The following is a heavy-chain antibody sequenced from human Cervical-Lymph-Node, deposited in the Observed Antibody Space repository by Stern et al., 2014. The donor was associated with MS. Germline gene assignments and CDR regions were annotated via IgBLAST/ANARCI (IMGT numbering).Heavy chain of an antibody. Sequence: QVQLVQSGAEVKKPGSSVKVSCKASGGTFSSYAIRWVRQAPGHGLEWMGGLLPIFGTANYAQKFQGRGTITADESTSTAYMELSSLRSEDTAVYYCARGELKEGLVRGMDVWGQGTTVTVSS. CDR2: LLPIFGTA. V-gene: IGHV1-69*01. CDR1: GGTFSSYA. CDR3: ARGELKEGLVRGMDV. J-gene: IGHJ6*02. D-gene: IGHD1-26*01.